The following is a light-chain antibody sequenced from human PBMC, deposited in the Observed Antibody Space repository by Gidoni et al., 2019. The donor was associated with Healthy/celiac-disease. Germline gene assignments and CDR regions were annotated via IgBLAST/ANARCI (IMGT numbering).Light chain of an antibody. CDR1: QSVSSSY. Sequence: EIVLTQSPGTLSWSPGERANLSGRASQSVSSSYLAWYQQKPGQAPMLLIYGASSRATGIPYRFSGSGSGTDFTLTISRLEPEDFAVYYCQQYGSSPPTFGQGTKVEIK. CDR3: QQYGSSPPT. V-gene: IGKV3-20*01. J-gene: IGKJ1*01. CDR2: GAS.